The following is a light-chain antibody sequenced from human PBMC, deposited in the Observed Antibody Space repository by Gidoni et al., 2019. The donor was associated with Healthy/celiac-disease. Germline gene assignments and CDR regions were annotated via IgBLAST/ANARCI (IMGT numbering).Light chain of an antibody. J-gene: IGLJ3*02. CDR1: SSDVGGYNY. CDR2: DVS. CDR3: SSYTSSSTLV. Sequence: ITISCTGTSSDVGGYNYVSWYQQHPGKAPKLMIYDVSNRPSGVSNRFSGSKSGNTASLTISGLQAEDEADYYCSSYTSSSTLVFGGGTKLTVL. V-gene: IGLV2-14*04.